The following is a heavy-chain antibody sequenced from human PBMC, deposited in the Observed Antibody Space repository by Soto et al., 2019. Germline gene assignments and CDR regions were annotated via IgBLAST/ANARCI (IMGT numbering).Heavy chain of an antibody. V-gene: IGHV4-61*01. Sequence: QVQLQESGPGLVKPSETLSLTCTVSGGSVSSGSYYWSWIRQPPGKGLEWIGYIYYSGSTNYNPSLKSRVTISVDTSKNQFSLKLSSVTAADTAVYYCARGRSGSYRLDAFDIWGQGTMVTVSS. CDR3: ARGRSGSYRLDAFDI. CDR2: IYYSGST. CDR1: GGSVSSGSYY. D-gene: IGHD1-26*01. J-gene: IGHJ3*02.